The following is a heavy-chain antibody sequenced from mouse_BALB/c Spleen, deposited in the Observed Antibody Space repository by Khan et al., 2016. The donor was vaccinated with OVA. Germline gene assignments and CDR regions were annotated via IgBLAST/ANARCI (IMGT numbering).Heavy chain of an antibody. J-gene: IGHJ4*01. CDR3: ARGNYYGYAMDY. Sequence: EVQLQESGPGLVKPSQSLSLTCTVTGYSITSNYAWNWIRQLPGNKLEWMGYIRYSGSTSYNPSLKSRISITRDTSTNQFFLQLNSVTTEDAATYYCARGNYYGYAMDYWGQGTSVTISS. CDR1: GYSITSNYA. CDR2: IRYSGST. V-gene: IGHV3-2*02. D-gene: IGHD1-2*01.